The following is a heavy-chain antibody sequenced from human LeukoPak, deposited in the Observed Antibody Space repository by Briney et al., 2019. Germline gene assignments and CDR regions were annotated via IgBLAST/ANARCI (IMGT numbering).Heavy chain of an antibody. CDR2: IYPGDSDT. J-gene: IGHJ5*02. CDR3: ARRVSCSGGSCYSNWFDP. V-gene: IGHV5-51*01. D-gene: IGHD2-15*01. CDR1: GYSFTSYW. Sequence: GESLKISCKGSGYSFTSYWIGWVRQMPGKGLEWMGIIYPGDSDTRYSPSFQGQVTISADKSISTAYLQWSSLKASDTAMYYCARRVSCSGGSCYSNWFDPWGQGTLVTVSS.